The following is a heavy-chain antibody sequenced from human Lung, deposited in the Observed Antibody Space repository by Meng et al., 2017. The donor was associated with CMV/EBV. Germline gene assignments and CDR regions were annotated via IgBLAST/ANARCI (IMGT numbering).Heavy chain of an antibody. CDR2: TSYDGSKK. D-gene: IGHD3-3*01. Sequence: SXKISXVASGFMFSSYSLHWVRQAPGKGLEWVAVTSYDGSKKEYANSVKGRFTVSRDNSKNTLYLQMNTLRADDTAVYYCARADYANYGFWSGFPAFWGQGTRVXVSS. CDR1: GFMFSSYS. J-gene: IGHJ4*02. V-gene: IGHV3-30*04. CDR3: ARADYANYGFWSGFPAF.